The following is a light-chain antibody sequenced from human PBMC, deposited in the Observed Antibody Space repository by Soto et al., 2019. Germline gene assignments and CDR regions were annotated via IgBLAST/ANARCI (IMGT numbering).Light chain of an antibody. CDR3: QQYYTHPLT. CDR1: QTVLYSSTNKNY. V-gene: IGKV4-1*01. J-gene: IGKJ4*01. CDR2: WAS. Sequence: DIVMTQSPDSLAVSLGERATINCKTSQTVLYSSTNKNYLAWYQQKLGQPPELLLYWASTRESGVPDRFSGSGSGTDFTLTISSLQAEDVAVYYCQQYYTHPLTFGGGTKVEI.